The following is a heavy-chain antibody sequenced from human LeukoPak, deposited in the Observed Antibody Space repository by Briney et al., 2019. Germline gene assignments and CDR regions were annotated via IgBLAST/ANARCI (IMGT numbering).Heavy chain of an antibody. J-gene: IGHJ4*02. V-gene: IGHV4-34*01. CDR1: GGSFSGYY. Sequence: SETLSLTCAVYGGSFSGYYWSWIRQPPGKGLEWIGEINHSGSTNYNPSLKSRVTISVDTSKNQFSLKLSSVTAADTAVYYCARVNRAYDFWGGRSWGYFDYWGQGTLVTVSS. CDR3: ARVNRAYDFWGGRSWGYFDY. CDR2: INHSGST. D-gene: IGHD3-3*01.